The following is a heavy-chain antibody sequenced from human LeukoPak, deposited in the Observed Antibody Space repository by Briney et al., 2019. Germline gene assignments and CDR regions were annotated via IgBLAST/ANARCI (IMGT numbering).Heavy chain of an antibody. D-gene: IGHD6-13*01. CDR3: ARESPAGLFDY. CDR2: IYYSGST. V-gene: IGHV4-59*01. J-gene: IGHJ4*02. CDR1: GGSISSYY. Sequence: PSETLSLTCTVSGGSISSYYWSWIRQPPGKGLEWIGYIYYSGSTNYNPSLKSRVTISVDTSKNQFSLKLSSVTAADTAVYYCARESPAGLFDYWGQGTLVTVSS.